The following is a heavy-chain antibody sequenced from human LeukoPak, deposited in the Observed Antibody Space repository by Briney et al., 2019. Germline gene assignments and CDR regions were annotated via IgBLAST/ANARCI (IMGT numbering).Heavy chain of an antibody. CDR1: GFTFSSYW. D-gene: IGHD3-16*01. Sequence: GGSLRLSCAASGFTFSSYWMHWVRQPPGKGLVWVSRIKYDGSSPGYADSVKGRFTISRDNAKNTLYLQMNSLRAEDTAVYYCARESVIGGQGEWDQGILVTVSS. CDR3: ARESVIGGQGE. CDR2: IKYDGSSP. V-gene: IGHV3-74*01. J-gene: IGHJ4*02.